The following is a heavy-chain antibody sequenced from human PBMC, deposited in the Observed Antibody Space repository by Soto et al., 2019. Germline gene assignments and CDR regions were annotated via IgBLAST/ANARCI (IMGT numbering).Heavy chain of an antibody. D-gene: IGHD3-3*02. Sequence: PGGSLRLSCAVSGFTFSSYGMHWVRQAPGKGLEWVAVISYDGSNKYYADSVKGRFTISRDNSKNTLYLQMNSLRAEDTAVYYCAKDLVHSTDFYYFDYWGQGTLVTVSS. CDR2: ISYDGSNK. CDR1: GFTFSSYG. CDR3: AKDLVHSTDFYYFDY. V-gene: IGHV3-30*18. J-gene: IGHJ4*02.